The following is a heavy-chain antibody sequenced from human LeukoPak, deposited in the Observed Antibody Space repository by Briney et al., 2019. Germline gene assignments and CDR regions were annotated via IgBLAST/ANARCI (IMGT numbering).Heavy chain of an antibody. CDR3: AKDPSGYYGYFDY. Sequence: HPGGSLRLSCVVSGFTFSSYEMNWVRQAPGKGLEWVSYIGISEGNIYYANSVKGRFTISRDNSKNTLYLQMNSLRAEDTAVYYCAKDPSGYYGYFDYWGQGTLVTVSS. J-gene: IGHJ4*02. V-gene: IGHV3-48*03. CDR2: IGISEGNI. CDR1: GFTFSSYE. D-gene: IGHD3-22*01.